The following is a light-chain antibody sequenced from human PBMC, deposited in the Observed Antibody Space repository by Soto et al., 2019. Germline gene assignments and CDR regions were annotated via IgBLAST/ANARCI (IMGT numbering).Light chain of an antibody. CDR2: GTF. CDR1: QSLSTTD. Sequence: EIVLTQSPGTLSLYRGKRATLSCRASQSLSTTDLVWYQHKSGQSPRLVIHGTFSTASGIPARFSGSGSGTDFTLTISRLEPEDSAVYYCQQYGSLPYTFGRGTRLEVQ. J-gene: IGKJ5*01. V-gene: IGKV3-20*01. CDR3: QQYGSLPYT.